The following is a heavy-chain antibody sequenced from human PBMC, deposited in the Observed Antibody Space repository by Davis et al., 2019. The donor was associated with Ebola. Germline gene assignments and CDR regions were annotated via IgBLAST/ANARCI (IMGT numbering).Heavy chain of an antibody. CDR2: ITNNGGST. Sequence: GGSLRLSCSVSGFMFSSYAMHWVRQAPGKGLQYVSGITNNGGSTYYADSVKGRFIISSDNSKNTLYLQMSSLRIEDTAVYYCVKGSITMTVVVYFDLWGQGTLVTVSS. J-gene: IGHJ4*02. V-gene: IGHV3-64D*06. CDR3: VKGSITMTVVVYFDL. D-gene: IGHD3-22*01. CDR1: GFMFSSYA.